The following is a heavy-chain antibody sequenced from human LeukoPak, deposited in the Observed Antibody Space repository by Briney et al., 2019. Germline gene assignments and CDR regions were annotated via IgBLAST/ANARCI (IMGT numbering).Heavy chain of an antibody. CDR2: IYHSGST. CDR1: GGSISSSSYY. D-gene: IGHD6-19*01. CDR3: AVRVSSGWSEFFDY. Sequence: SETLSLTCTVSGGSISSSSYYWGWIRQPPGKGLEWIGSIYHSGSTYYNPSLKSRVTISVDTSKNQFSLKLSSVTAADTAVYYCAVRVSSGWSEFFDYWGQGTLVTVSS. V-gene: IGHV4-39*07. J-gene: IGHJ4*02.